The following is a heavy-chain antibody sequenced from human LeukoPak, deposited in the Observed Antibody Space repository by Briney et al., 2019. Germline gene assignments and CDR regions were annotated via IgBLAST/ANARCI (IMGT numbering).Heavy chain of an antibody. CDR3: ATSNYYNGMDV. CDR1: RGSFSSYD. J-gene: IGHJ6*02. Sequence: SSETLSLTCTVSRGSFSSYDWSWIRQPPGKRLEWIGFIDYTGTTNYNPSLKSRATISIDMSKNRFPLRLDSATAADTAVYYCATSNYYNGMDVWGQGTTVTVSS. CDR2: IDYTGTT. V-gene: IGHV4-59*08.